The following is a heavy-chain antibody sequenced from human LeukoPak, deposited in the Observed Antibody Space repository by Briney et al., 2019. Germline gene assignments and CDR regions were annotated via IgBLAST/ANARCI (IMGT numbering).Heavy chain of an antibody. V-gene: IGHV3-23*01. Sequence: GGSLRLSCAASGFTFSSYAMSWVRQAPGKGLEWVSVISGSGGDTYYADSVKGRLTISRDISKNTLYLQMNSLSAEDTAVYYCAKGDSGMVRRYYFDYWGQGTLVTLS. CDR2: ISGSGGDT. CDR3: AKGDSGMVRRYYFDY. D-gene: IGHD2-8*01. J-gene: IGHJ4*02. CDR1: GFTFSSYA.